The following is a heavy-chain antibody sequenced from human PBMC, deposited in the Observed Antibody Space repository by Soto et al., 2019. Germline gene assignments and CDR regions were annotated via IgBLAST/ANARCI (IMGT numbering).Heavy chain of an antibody. J-gene: IGHJ5*02. CDR3: ARVVGALGHWFDP. V-gene: IGHV1-18*01. Sequence: GASVKVSCEASGYTFTSYGISCVRQAPGQGLEWMGRISAYNGNTNYAQKLQGRVTMTTDTSTSTAYMELRSLRSDDTAVYYCARVVGALGHWFDPWGQGTLVTVSS. D-gene: IGHD1-26*01. CDR2: ISAYNGNT. CDR1: GYTFTSYG.